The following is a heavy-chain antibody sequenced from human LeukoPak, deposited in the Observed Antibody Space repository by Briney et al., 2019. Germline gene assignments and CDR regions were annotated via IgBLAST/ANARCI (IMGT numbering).Heavy chain of an antibody. D-gene: IGHD3-10*01. CDR2: ISGSGGST. V-gene: IGHV3-23*01. Sequence: GGSLRLSCAASGFTFSSYARNWVRQAPGKGLEWVSAISGSGGSTYYADSVKGRFTISRDNSKNTLYLQMNSLRAEDTAVYYCAKADYYGSGRYEEVFDCWGREPWSPSPQ. J-gene: IGHJ4*02. CDR3: AKADYYGSGRYEEVFDC. CDR1: GFTFSSYA.